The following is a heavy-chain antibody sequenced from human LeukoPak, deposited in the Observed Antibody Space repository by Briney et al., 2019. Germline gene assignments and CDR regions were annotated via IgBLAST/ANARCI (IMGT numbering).Heavy chain of an antibody. D-gene: IGHD5-18*01. CDR1: GYTFTSYA. V-gene: IGHV7-4-1*02. CDR2: INTNTGNP. CDR3: ARVPRGYSYGYPTIHPNDQDY. Sequence: GASVKVSCKASGYTFTSYAMNWVRQAPGQGLEWMGWINTNTGNPTYAQGFTGRFVFSLDTSVSTAYLQISSLKAEDTAVYYCARVPRGYSYGYPTIHPNDQDYWGQETLVTVSS. J-gene: IGHJ4*02.